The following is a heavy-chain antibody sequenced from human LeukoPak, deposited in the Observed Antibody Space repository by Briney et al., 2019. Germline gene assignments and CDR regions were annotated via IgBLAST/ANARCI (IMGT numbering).Heavy chain of an antibody. J-gene: IGHJ3*01. CDR3: ASRTDCTSTNCPSAFDL. V-gene: IGHV3-64*02. Sequence: PSGGSLRLSCAASGFTFSRYVMQWVRQAPGKGLEYVSAISHNGISTYYVDSVKGRFTISRDNSKNMLYLHMGSLRVEDLAVYYCASRTDCTSTNCPSAFDLWGQGTMVIVSS. D-gene: IGHD2-2*01. CDR1: GFTFSRYV. CDR2: ISHNGIST.